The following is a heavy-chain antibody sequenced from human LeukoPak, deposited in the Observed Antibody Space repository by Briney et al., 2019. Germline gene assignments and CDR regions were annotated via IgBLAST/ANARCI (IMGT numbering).Heavy chain of an antibody. CDR1: RFTVSSNY. J-gene: IGHJ3*02. D-gene: IGHD1-26*01. CDR3: AREMYSGMYNDAFDI. CDR2: IRSDGST. V-gene: IGHV3-53*01. Sequence: GGSLRLSCTASRFTVSSNYMSWVRQAPGKGLEWVSVIRSDGSTNHADSVKGRFTISRDNSKNTLYLQMNNLRAEDTAMYYCAREMYSGMYNDAFDIWGQGTKVTVSS.